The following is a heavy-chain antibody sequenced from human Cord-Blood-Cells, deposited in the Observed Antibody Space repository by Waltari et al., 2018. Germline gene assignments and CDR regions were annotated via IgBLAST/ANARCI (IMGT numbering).Heavy chain of an antibody. CDR1: GGSISSSSYY. J-gene: IGHJ4*02. V-gene: IGHV4-39*01. D-gene: IGHD7-27*01. Sequence: QLQLQESGPGLVTPSETLSLTCPVSGGSISSSSYYWGWIRQPPGKGLEWIGSIYYSGSTYYNPSLKSRVTISVDTSKNQFSLKLSSVTAADTAVYYCAIPWGSEVDYWGQGTLVTVSS. CDR2: IYYSGST. CDR3: AIPWGSEVDY.